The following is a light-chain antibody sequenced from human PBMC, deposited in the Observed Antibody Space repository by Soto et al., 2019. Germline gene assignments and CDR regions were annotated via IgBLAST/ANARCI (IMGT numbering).Light chain of an antibody. CDR2: DAS. Sequence: DIVLTQSPATLSLSPGERATLSCRASQTISTYLAWYQQKPGQPPRLLIYDASTRATGIPARFSGSGSGTDFTLTISSLEPEDFAIYYCHQRSNWARTFGQGTKVEIK. V-gene: IGKV3-11*01. J-gene: IGKJ1*01. CDR1: QTISTY. CDR3: HQRSNWART.